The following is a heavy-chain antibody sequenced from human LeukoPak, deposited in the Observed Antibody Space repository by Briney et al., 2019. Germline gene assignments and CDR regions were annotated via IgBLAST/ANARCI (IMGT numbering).Heavy chain of an antibody. CDR3: ASRPFLYGFRTYFDN. Sequence: SETLSLTCAVYGGSFSAFHWNWLRQSPAKGLEWLGEMKQSGTPRYNPSLQSRVTISVDKSKNQFSLNVRSVTAAHMAVYYCASRPFLYGFRTYFDNWAQGTLVTVSS. D-gene: IGHD3-10*01. V-gene: IGHV4-34*01. CDR1: GGSFSAFH. CDR2: MKQSGTP. J-gene: IGHJ4*02.